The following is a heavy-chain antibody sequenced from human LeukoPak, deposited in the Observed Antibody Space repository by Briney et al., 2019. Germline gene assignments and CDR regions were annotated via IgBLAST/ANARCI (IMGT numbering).Heavy chain of an antibody. CDR3: AKDGAQVGVTFDY. D-gene: IGHD1-26*01. CDR1: GLTFSSYS. J-gene: IGHJ4*02. CDR2: ISDSGGNT. V-gene: IGHV3-23*01. Sequence: GGSLRLSCAASGLTFSSYSMNWVRQAPGKGLEWVSSISDSGGNTYYADSVKGRFTISRDNSKNTLYLQMNSLRVEDTAIYYCAKDGAQVGVTFDYWGQGTLVTVSS.